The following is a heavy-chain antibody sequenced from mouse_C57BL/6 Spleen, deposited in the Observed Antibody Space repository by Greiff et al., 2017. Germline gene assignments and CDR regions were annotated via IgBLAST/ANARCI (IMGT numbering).Heavy chain of an antibody. CDR1: GFTFSDYY. CDR3: ARGYYDYDGYYFDS. CDR2: INYDGSST. Sequence: EVMLVESEGGLVQPGSSMKLSCTASGFTFSDYYMAWVRQVPEKGLEWVANINYDGSSTYYLDSLKSRFIISRDNAKNILYLQMSSLKSEDTATYYCARGYYDYDGYYFDSWGQGTTLTVSS. D-gene: IGHD2-4*01. J-gene: IGHJ2*01. V-gene: IGHV5-16*01.